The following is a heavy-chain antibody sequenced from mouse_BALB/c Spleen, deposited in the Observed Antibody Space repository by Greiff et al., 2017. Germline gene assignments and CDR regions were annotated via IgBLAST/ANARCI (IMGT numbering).Heavy chain of an antibody. CDR2: ISNLAYSI. J-gene: IGHJ3*01. Sequence: EVMLVESGGGLVQPGGSRKLSCAASGFTFSDYGMAWVRQAPWKGPEWVAFISNLAYSIYYAATVTGRFTISRENAKNTMYLEMSSLRSEDTAMYYCARDYEGFAYWGQGTLVTVSA. CDR1: GFTFSDYG. D-gene: IGHD1-1*01. V-gene: IGHV5-15*02. CDR3: ARDYEGFAY.